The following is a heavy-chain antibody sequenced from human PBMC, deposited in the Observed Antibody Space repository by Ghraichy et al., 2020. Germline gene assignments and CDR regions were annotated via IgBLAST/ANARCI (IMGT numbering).Heavy chain of an antibody. J-gene: IGHJ4*02. CDR2: IYTSGST. D-gene: IGHD3-22*01. CDR3: AGDLGGYYYDSSGYYYSMGYFDD. CDR1: GGSIGSYY. V-gene: IGHV4-4*07. Sequence: SETLSLTCTVSGGSIGSYYWSWFRQPAGKGLEWIGRIYTSGSTNYNPSLKSRVTMSVDTSKNQFSLKLSSVTAADTAVYYCAGDLGGYYYDSSGYYYSMGYFDDWGKETLVTV.